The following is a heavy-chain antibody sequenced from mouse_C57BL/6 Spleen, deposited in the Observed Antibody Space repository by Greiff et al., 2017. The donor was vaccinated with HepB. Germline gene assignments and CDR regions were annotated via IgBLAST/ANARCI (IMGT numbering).Heavy chain of an antibody. V-gene: IGHV1-4*01. D-gene: IGHD4-1*01. J-gene: IGHJ2*01. CDR1: GYTFTSYT. Sequence: QVQLQQSGAELARPGASVKMSCKAPGYTFTSYTMHWVKQRPGQGLEWIGYINPSSGYTKYNQKFKDKATLTADKSSSTAYMQLSSLTSEDSAVYYCARGLGRNYFDCWGQGTTLTVSS. CDR3: ARGLGRNYFDC. CDR2: INPSSGYT.